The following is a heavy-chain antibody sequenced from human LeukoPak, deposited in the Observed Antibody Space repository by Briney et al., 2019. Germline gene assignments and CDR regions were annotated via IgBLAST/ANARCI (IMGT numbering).Heavy chain of an antibody. CDR1: GYTFTSYA. V-gene: IGHV1-3*01. Sequence: GASVKVSCKASGYTFTSYAMHWVRQAPGQRLGWMGWINAGNGNTKYSQKFQGRVTITRDTSASTAYMELSSLRSEDTAVYYCARWLEYCSRGSCYEVGFDPWGQGTLVTVSS. CDR2: INAGNGNT. CDR3: ARWLEYCSRGSCYEVGFDP. D-gene: IGHD2-15*01. J-gene: IGHJ5*02.